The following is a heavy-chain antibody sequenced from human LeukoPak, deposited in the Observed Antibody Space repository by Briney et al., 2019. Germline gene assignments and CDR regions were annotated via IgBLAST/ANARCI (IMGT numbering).Heavy chain of an antibody. J-gene: IGHJ5*02. CDR1: GFTFSSYA. Sequence: GGSLRLSCAASGFTFSSYAMSWVRQAPGKGLEWVSAISGSGGSTYYADSVKGRFTISRDNSKNTLYLQMNSLRAEDTAVYYCAKEFGAGYDSSGYYLGVFDLWGQGTLVTVSS. CDR2: ISGSGGST. CDR3: AKEFGAGYDSSGYYLGVFDL. D-gene: IGHD3-22*01. V-gene: IGHV3-23*01.